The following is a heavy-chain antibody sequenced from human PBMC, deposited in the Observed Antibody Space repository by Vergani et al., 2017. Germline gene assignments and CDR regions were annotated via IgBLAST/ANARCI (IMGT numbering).Heavy chain of an antibody. D-gene: IGHD3-22*01. CDR1: GGTFSSYA. CDR3: AKAYYYETQNWFDP. V-gene: IGHV1-69*01. J-gene: IGHJ5*02. Sequence: QVQLVQSGAEVKKPGSSVKVSCKASGGTFSSYAISWVRQAPGQGLEWMGGIIPIFGTANYAQKFQGRVTITADESTSTAYMELSSLRSEDTAVYYCAKAYYYETQNWFDPWGQGTLVTVSS. CDR2: IIPIFGTA.